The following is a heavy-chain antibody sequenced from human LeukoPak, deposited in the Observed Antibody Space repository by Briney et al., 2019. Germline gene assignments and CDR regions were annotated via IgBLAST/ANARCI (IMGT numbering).Heavy chain of an antibody. V-gene: IGHV3-23*01. J-gene: IGHJ4*02. CDR3: AKDLSYYLTEFDY. CDR1: GFTFNSRA. CDR2: ISGSGGST. D-gene: IGHD1-26*01. Sequence: GGSLRLSCAASGFTFNSRAMSWVRQAPGEGLEWVSAISGSGGSTYYADSVKGRFTISRDNSRNTLYLQMNSLRAEDTAVYYCAKDLSYYLTEFDYWGQGTLVTVSS.